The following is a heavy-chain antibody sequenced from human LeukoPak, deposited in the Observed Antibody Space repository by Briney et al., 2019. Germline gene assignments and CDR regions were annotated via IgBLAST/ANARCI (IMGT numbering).Heavy chain of an antibody. CDR1: GYTFTSYA. CDR3: ARAQRIATSIAAGIGY. CDR2: INTNTGNP. J-gene: IGHJ4*02. D-gene: IGHD6-13*01. V-gene: IGHV7-4-1*02. Sequence: GASVKVSCKASGYTFTSYAMNWVRQAPGQGLEWMGWINTNTGNPTYAQGFTGRFVFSLDTSVSTAYLQISSLKAEDTAVYYCARAQRIATSIAAGIGYWGQGTLVTVSS.